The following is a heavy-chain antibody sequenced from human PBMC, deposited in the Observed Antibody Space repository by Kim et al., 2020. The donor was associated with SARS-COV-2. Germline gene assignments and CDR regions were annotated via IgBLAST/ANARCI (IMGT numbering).Heavy chain of an antibody. CDR3: AITMNRPQDPVDD. V-gene: IGHV3-53*05. Sequence: GGSLRLSCSVSGFTVSSNYMSWVRQAPGRGLEWVAFIYSGFSSSYADSVKGRFTISSDHSMNTVFLQMNNLGPEDTAVYFCAITMNRPQDPVDDWGQVTMVTVS. CDR2: IYSGFSS. CDR1: GFTVSSNY. J-gene: IGHJ3*01.